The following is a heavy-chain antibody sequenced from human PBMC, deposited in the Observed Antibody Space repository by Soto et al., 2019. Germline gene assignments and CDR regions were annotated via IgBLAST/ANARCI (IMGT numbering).Heavy chain of an antibody. CDR1: GYTFTSYG. Sequence: GASVKVSCKASGYTFTSYGISWVRQAPGQGLEWMGWISAYNGNTDYAQKLQGRVTMTTDTSTSTAYMELRSLRSDDTAVYYCARQGFWSGYDQEVGWFDPWGQGTMVTVSS. CDR2: ISAYNGNT. D-gene: IGHD3-3*01. CDR3: ARQGFWSGYDQEVGWFDP. J-gene: IGHJ5*02. V-gene: IGHV1-18*01.